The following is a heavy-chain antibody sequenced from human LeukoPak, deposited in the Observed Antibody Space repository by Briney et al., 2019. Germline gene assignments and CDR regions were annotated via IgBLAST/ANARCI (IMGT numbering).Heavy chain of an antibody. Sequence: ASVKVSCKASGYTFTSYDINWVRQATGQGLEWMGWMNPNSGNTGYAQKFQGRVTITRNTSISTAYMELSSLRSEDTAVYYCARGDYNWNFGNIDFDYWGQGTLVTVSS. J-gene: IGHJ4*02. V-gene: IGHV1-8*03. CDR2: MNPNSGNT. CDR3: ARGDYNWNFGNIDFDY. CDR1: GYTFTSYD. D-gene: IGHD1-7*01.